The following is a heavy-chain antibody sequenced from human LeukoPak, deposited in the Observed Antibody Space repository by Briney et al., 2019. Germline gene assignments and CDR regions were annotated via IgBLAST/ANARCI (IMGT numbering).Heavy chain of an antibody. CDR1: GGTFNSYA. V-gene: IGHV1-18*01. J-gene: IGHJ5*02. Sequence: ASVKVSCKASGGTFNSYAISWVRQAPGQGLEWMGWISAYNGNTNYAQKLQGRVTMTTDTSTSTAYMELRSLRSDDTAVYYCARVVVRGWFDPWGQGTLVTVSS. D-gene: IGHD2-15*01. CDR3: ARVVVRGWFDP. CDR2: ISAYNGNT.